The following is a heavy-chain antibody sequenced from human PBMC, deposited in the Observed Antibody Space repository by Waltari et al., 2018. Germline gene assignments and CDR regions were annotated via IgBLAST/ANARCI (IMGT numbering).Heavy chain of an antibody. D-gene: IGHD3-3*01. CDR2: SSGSESNT. J-gene: IGHJ4*02. CDR1: GFTLSSHA. CDR3: AKSDGAFWSGSFDY. Sequence: EVHLLESGGGLVQPGGCLRLPCAASGFTLSSHAMSWVRQTPGKGLGCLSTSSGSESNTYYADSVKGRFTISRDNSQNTLYLQMNSLRVDDTAVYYCAKSDGAFWSGSFDYWGQGSLVTVSS. V-gene: IGHV3-23*01.